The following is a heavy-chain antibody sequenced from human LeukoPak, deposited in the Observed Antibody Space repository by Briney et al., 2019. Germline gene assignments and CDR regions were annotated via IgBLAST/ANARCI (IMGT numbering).Heavy chain of an antibody. CDR2: ISSSSYT. CDR3: ARNKINTVTTGWYFDL. J-gene: IGHJ2*01. V-gene: IGHV3-11*06. D-gene: IGHD4-17*01. Sequence: GGSLRLSCAASGFTFSDYYMSWIRQAPGKGLEWVSYISSSSYTNYADSVKGRFTISRDDAKNSLYLQMNSLTAEDTAEYYCARNKINTVTTGWYFDLWGRGTLVSVSS. CDR1: GFTFSDYY.